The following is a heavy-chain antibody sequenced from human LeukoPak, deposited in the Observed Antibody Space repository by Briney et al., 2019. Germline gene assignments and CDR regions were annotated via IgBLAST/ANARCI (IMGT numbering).Heavy chain of an antibody. D-gene: IGHD3-10*01. CDR3: AREGLKRFGGYRFDP. J-gene: IGHJ5*02. CDR2: IKQDGSEK. Sequence: GGSLRLSCAASGFTFSSYWMSWVRQAPGKGLEWVANIKQDGSEKYYVDSVKGRFTISRDNAKNSLYLQMNSLRAEDTAVYYCAREGLKRFGGYRFDPWGQGTLVTVSS. CDR1: GFTFSSYW. V-gene: IGHV3-7*01.